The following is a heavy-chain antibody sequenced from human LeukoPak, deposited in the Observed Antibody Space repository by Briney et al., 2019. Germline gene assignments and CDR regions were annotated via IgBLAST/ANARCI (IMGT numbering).Heavy chain of an antibody. J-gene: IGHJ4*02. CDR1: GFIVSSNF. Sequence: GGSLRLSCAASGFIVSSNFMGWVRQAPGKGLEWVSAIIGSGAGTYYADSVKGRFTISRDDSRNTLYLQMNSLRAEDTAVYYCAKVVSYCGGDCSEHHDYWGQGTLVTVSS. CDR3: AKVVSYCGGDCSEHHDY. D-gene: IGHD2-21*02. V-gene: IGHV3-23*01. CDR2: IIGSGAGT.